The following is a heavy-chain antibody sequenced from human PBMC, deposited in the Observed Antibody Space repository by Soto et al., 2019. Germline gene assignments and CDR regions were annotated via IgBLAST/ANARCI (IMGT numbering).Heavy chain of an antibody. J-gene: IGHJ6*02. Sequence: SQSLSVTCATSGDGVSSNSAASNWFRQYPSRGLEWLGRTYYRSKWYNDYAVSVKSRITINPDTSKNQFSLQLNSVTPEDTAVYYCARGLGIPRYYYGMDVWGQGTTVTVSS. CDR1: GDGVSSNSAA. D-gene: IGHD3-16*01. CDR2: TYYRSKWYN. V-gene: IGHV6-1*01. CDR3: ARGLGIPRYYYGMDV.